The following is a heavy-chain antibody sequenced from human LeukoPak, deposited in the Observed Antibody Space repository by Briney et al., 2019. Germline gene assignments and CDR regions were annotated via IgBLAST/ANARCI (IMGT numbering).Heavy chain of an antibody. CDR1: GGTFSRHT. Sequence: ASVKVSCKASGGTFSRHTISWVRQSPGQGLEWMGGITPMFGTSNYAQEFRGRVTITADESTSTAYVELSSLRSEDTAVYYCARDSSEFRSLLFHWGQGTLVTVSS. J-gene: IGHJ1*01. CDR2: ITPMFGTS. V-gene: IGHV1-69*13. D-gene: IGHD1-14*01. CDR3: ARDSSEFRSLLFH.